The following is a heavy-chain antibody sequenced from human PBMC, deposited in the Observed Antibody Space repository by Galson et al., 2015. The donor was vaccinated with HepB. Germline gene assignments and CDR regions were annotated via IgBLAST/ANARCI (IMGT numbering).Heavy chain of an antibody. CDR1: GFTLNTYA. V-gene: IGHV3-23*01. D-gene: IGHD1-1*01. CDR3: ARDGYNWVAFDS. Sequence: SLRLSCAASGFTLNTYAMNWVRQAPGKGLEWVSGISGTGYSTYYADSVKGRFTISTDNSKNTMYLQMSSLRAEDTAIYYCARDGYNWVAFDSWGQGILVPVSS. J-gene: IGHJ4*02. CDR2: ISGTGYST.